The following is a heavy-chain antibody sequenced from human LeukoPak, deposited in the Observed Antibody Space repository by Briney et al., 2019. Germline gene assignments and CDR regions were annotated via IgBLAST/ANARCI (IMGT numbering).Heavy chain of an antibody. CDR1: GGSFSGYY. CDR2: INHSGST. D-gene: IGHD3-9*01. J-gene: IGHJ5*02. V-gene: IGHV4-34*01. Sequence: PSETLSLTCAVYGGSFSGYYWSWIRQPPGKGLERIGEINHSGSTNYNPSLKSRVTISVDTSKNQFSLKLSSVTAADTAVYYCARGFDWLNWFDPWGQGTLVTVSS. CDR3: ARGFDWLNWFDP.